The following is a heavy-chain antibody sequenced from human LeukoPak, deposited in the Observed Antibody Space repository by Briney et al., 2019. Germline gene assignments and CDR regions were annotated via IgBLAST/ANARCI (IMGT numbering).Heavy chain of an antibody. CDR2: ISSSSSYI. Sequence: KAGGSLRLSCAASGFTFSSYSMNWVRQAPGKGLEWVSSISSSSSYIYYADSVKGRFTISRDNAKNSLYLQMNSLRAEDTALYYCAKGREYYYDSSGPWGWFDPWGQGTLVTVSS. CDR1: GFTFSSYS. J-gene: IGHJ5*02. CDR3: AKGREYYYDSSGPWGWFDP. V-gene: IGHV3-21*04. D-gene: IGHD3-22*01.